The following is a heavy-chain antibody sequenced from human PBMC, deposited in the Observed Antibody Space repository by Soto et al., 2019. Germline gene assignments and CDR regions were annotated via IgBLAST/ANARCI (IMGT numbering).Heavy chain of an antibody. CDR1: GFTFSSYA. CDR2: ISGSGGST. D-gene: IGHD3-3*01. J-gene: IGHJ1*01. Sequence: GGSLRLSCAASGFTFSSYAMSWVRQAPGKGLEWVSAISGSGGSTYYADSVKGRFTISRDNSKNTLYLQMNSLRAEDTAVYYCAKDLLGIPDFWSGHEYFQHWGQGTLVTVSS. V-gene: IGHV3-23*01. CDR3: AKDLLGIPDFWSGHEYFQH.